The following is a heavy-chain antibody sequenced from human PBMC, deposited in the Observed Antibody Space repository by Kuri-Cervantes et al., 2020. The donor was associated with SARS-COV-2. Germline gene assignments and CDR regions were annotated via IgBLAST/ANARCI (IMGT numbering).Heavy chain of an antibody. CDR1: GFIFNTYA. V-gene: IGHV3-48*04. J-gene: IGHJ4*02. CDR2: ISSTRSTI. CDR3: ARNSRSSGSEFDY. D-gene: IGHD3-10*01. Sequence: GGSLRLSCAGSGFIFNTYALNWVRQAPGGGLEWISYISSTRSTIDYADSVRGRFTISRDNAKSSLFLQMNSLRVEDTAVYYCARNSRSSGSEFDYRGQGTLVTVSS.